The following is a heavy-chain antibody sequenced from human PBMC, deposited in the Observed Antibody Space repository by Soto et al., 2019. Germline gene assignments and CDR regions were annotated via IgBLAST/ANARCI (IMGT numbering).Heavy chain of an antibody. V-gene: IGHV3-64*01. CDR2: ISSNGGST. CDR1: GFTFSSYA. D-gene: IGHD5-12*01. CDR3: PRGPGYDIDY. J-gene: IGHJ4*02. Sequence: EVQLVESGGGLVQPGGSLRLSCAASGFTFSSYAMHWVRQAPGKGLEYVSAISSNGGSTYYANSVKGRFTISRDNSKNTRQLQMGSLTAAAVAVYYRPRGPGYDIDYWGEGTRVTGSS.